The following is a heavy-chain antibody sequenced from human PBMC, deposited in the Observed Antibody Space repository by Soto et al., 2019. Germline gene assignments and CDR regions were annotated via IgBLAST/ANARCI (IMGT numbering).Heavy chain of an antibody. J-gene: IGHJ4*02. CDR3: ARGDPDIGLTY. CDR1: GGSFRGYY. Sequence: QVQLQQWGAGLLKPSETLSLTCAVYGGSFRGYYWSWIRQPPGKGLEWIGEINHSGSTKYSPSLKSRVTMSVDTSKNQFSLKLSSVTAADTAVYYCARGDPDIGLTYWGQGILVTVSS. CDR2: INHSGST. D-gene: IGHD5-12*01. V-gene: IGHV4-34*01.